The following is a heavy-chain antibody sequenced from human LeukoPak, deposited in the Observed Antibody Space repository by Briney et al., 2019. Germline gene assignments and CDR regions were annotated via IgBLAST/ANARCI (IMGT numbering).Heavy chain of an antibody. D-gene: IGHD3-10*01. J-gene: IGHJ6*03. Sequence: SETLSLTCAVYGGSFSGYYWSWIRQPPGKGLEWIGEINHSGSTNYNPSLKSRVTISVDTSKNQFSLKLSSVTAADTAVYYCARRPGARFGKNRRMDVWGKGTTVTISS. V-gene: IGHV4-34*01. CDR1: GGSFSGYY. CDR3: ARRPGARFGKNRRMDV. CDR2: INHSGST.